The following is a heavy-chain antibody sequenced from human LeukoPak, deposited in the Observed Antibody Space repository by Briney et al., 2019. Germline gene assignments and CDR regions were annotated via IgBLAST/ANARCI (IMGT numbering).Heavy chain of an antibody. CDR3: TRDPIAVARTWYYYYMDV. J-gene: IGHJ6*03. CDR2: IRSKAYGGTT. V-gene: IGHV3-49*04. CDR1: GLTFGDYA. D-gene: IGHD6-19*01. Sequence: GGSLRLSCTASGLTFGDYAMSWVRQAPGKGLEWVGFIRSKAYGGTTEYAASVKGRFTISRDDSKSIAYLQMNSLKTEDTAVYYCTRDPIAVARTWYYYYMDVWGKGTTVTVSS.